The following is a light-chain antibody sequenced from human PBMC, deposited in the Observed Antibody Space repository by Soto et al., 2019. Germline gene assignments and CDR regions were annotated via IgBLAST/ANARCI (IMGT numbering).Light chain of an antibody. CDR3: QKYNSAPFA. CDR1: QGISNY. J-gene: IGKJ3*01. V-gene: IGKV1-27*01. CDR2: AAS. Sequence: DIQMTQSPSSLSASVGDRVTITCRASQGISNYLAWYQQKPGKVPKLLIYAASTLQSGVPSRFSGSGSGTDFTRTISSLPPEEVATYDFQKYNSAPFAFGPGNKVDI.